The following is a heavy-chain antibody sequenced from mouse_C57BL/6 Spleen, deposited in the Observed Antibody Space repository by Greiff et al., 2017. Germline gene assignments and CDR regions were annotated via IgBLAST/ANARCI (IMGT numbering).Heavy chain of an antibody. D-gene: IGHD2-4*01. Sequence: LQESGAELVKPGASVKLSCKASGYTFTEYTIHWVKQRSGQGLEWIGWFYPGSGSIKYNEKFKDKATLTADKSSSTVYMELSRLTSEDSAVYFCARHGKVYDYDGYYFDYWGQGTTLTVSS. CDR2: FYPGSGSI. CDR3: ARHGKVYDYDGYYFDY. J-gene: IGHJ2*01. CDR1: GYTFTEYT. V-gene: IGHV1-62-2*01.